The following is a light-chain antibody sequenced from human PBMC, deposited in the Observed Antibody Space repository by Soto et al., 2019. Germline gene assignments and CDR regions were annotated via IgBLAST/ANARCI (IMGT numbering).Light chain of an antibody. J-gene: IGLJ1*01. CDR2: DVS. V-gene: IGLV2-14*01. CDR1: SSDVGGYNY. CDR3: SSYTSSSSLWV. Sequence: QSALTQPASVSGSPGQSITISCTGTSSDVGGYNYVSWYQQHPGKAPKLMIYDVSNRPSGVSNRFSGSKSGNTASLTMSGLQAEEEADYYCSSYTSSSSLWVFGTGTKLTVL.